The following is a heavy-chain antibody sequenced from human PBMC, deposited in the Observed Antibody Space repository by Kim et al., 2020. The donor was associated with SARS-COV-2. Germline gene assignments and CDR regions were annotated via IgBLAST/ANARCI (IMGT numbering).Heavy chain of an antibody. D-gene: IGHD3-10*01. J-gene: IGHJ4*02. V-gene: IGHV3-74*01. Sequence: STTNYQHSVRGRFTISRDNAENTLFLQMNSLTAEDTAVYYCARDLSGAADYWGQGTLVTVSS. CDR2: STT. CDR3: ARDLSGAADY.